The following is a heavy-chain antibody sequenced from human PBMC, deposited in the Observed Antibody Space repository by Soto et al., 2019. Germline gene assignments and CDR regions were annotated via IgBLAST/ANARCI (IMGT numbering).Heavy chain of an antibody. V-gene: IGHV3-74*01. J-gene: IGHJ4*02. CDR3: VRGNDGYGVFDY. CDR1: GFALSSYW. D-gene: IGHD5-18*01. Sequence: HPVGSLRLSCAASGFALSSYWIHWVRQAPGKGLVWVSRINMAGTAINYAGSVKGRFTISRDNAKNTLFLQMNSLRDDDTAMYYCVRGNDGYGVFDYWGQGALVTVSS. CDR2: INMAGTAI.